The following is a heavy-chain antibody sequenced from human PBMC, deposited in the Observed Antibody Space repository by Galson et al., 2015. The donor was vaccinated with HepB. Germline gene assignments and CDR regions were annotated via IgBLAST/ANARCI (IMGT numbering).Heavy chain of an antibody. D-gene: IGHD1-26*01. Sequence: LRLSCAASGITFSNSWMHWVRQAPGKGLMWVSRINSDESTKTYADSVKGRSTISRDNAKNTVYLQMNSLRAEDTAVYYCASNEGSSYGKLDNWGQGTLVTVSS. CDR1: GITFSNSW. V-gene: IGHV3-74*01. CDR2: INSDESTK. CDR3: ASNEGSSYGKLDN. J-gene: IGHJ4*02.